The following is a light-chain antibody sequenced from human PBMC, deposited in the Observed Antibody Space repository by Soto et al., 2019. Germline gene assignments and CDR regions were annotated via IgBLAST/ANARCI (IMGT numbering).Light chain of an antibody. Sequence: QSVLTQPPSVSRAPGQRVTISCTGSSSNTGAGYNVHWYQQLPGTAPKLLIFDNRHRPSGVPDRFSGSKSGTSASLAITGLQAEDEGDYYCQSYDSSLSGSWVFGGGTKVTVL. CDR1: SSNTGAGYN. V-gene: IGLV1-40*01. CDR2: DNR. J-gene: IGLJ3*02. CDR3: QSYDSSLSGSWV.